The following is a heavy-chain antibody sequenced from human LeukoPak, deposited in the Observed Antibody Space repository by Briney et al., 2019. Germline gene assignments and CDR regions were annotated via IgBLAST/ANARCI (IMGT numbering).Heavy chain of an antibody. CDR1: GFTFSNAW. CDR3: AGGSSGWYSDY. Sequence: PGGSLRLSCAASGFTFSNAWMTWVRQAPGKGLEWVSAISGRGVNTYYADSVKGRFTISRDNSKNTLYLQMNSLRAEDTAVYYCAGGSSGWYSDYWGQGTLVTVSS. D-gene: IGHD6-19*01. V-gene: IGHV3-23*01. CDR2: ISGRGVNT. J-gene: IGHJ4*02.